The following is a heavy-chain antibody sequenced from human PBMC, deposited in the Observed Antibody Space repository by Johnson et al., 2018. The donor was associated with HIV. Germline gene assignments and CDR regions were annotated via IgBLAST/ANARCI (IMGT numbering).Heavy chain of an antibody. J-gene: IGHJ3*02. D-gene: IGHD1-26*01. CDR1: GFTLSSYA. Sequence: EVQVVESGGGVVQPGRSLRLSCAASGFTLSSYAMHWVRQAPGKGLEWVSRINNDGSSTTYADSVKGRFTISRDNAKNTLYLQMNSLRADDTAVYYCARSQYSGRTGGAFDIWGQGTMVTVSS. CDR3: ARSQYSGRTGGAFDI. CDR2: INNDGSST. V-gene: IGHV3-74*02.